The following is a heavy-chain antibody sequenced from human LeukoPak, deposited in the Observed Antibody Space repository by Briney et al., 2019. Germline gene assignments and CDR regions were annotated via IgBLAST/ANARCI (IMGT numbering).Heavy chain of an antibody. CDR2: IYYSGST. CDR1: GGSINSSIYH. CDR3: ASRKLGNDY. D-gene: IGHD7-27*01. Sequence: PSETLSLTCTVSGGSINSSIYHWGWIRQPPGKGLEWIGNIYYSGSTYYNPSLKSRVTISVDTSKNQLSLKLISVTAADTAVYYCASRKLGNDYWGQGTLVTVSS. V-gene: IGHV4-39*07. J-gene: IGHJ4*02.